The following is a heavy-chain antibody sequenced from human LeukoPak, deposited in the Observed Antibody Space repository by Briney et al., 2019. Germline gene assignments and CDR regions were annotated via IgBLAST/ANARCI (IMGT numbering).Heavy chain of an antibody. V-gene: IGHV3-11*01. CDR3: ARDSMVRGVIGP. Sequence: GGSLRLSCAASGFSLSDYYMTWIRQAPGKGREWVSYISSSGGTIYYADSVKGRFTISRDNAKNSLYLQMNSLRAEDTAVYYCARDSMVRGVIGPWGQGTLVTVSS. CDR2: ISSSGGTI. D-gene: IGHD3-10*01. CDR1: GFSLSDYY. J-gene: IGHJ5*02.